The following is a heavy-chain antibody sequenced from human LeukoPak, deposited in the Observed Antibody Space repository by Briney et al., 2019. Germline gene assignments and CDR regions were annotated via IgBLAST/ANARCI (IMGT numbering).Heavy chain of an antibody. CDR1: GYTFTSYY. CDR3: ARGGTYYYDSSGLIYFDY. D-gene: IGHD3-22*01. V-gene: IGHV1-46*01. Sequence: ASVKVSCKASGYTFTSYYMHWVRQAPGQGLEWMGIINPSGGSTSYAQKFQGRVTMTRDTPTSTVYMELSSLTSEDTAVFYCARGGTYYYDSSGLIYFDYWGQGTLVTVSS. CDR2: INPSGGST. J-gene: IGHJ4*02.